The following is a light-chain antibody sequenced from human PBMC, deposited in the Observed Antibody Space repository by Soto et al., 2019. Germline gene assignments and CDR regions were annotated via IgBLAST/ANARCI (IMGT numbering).Light chain of an antibody. V-gene: IGKV1-8*01. Sequence: AIRMTPSPSSLSAATGDRVTISSRASQVISSYLAWYQQKPGRAPKLLIYAASSLQSGVPSRFSGSGSGTDCTLTISSQQPDDFATYFRLQLHEYPITSSQGTRLEIK. J-gene: IGKJ5*01. CDR1: QVISSY. CDR3: LQLHEYPIT. CDR2: AAS.